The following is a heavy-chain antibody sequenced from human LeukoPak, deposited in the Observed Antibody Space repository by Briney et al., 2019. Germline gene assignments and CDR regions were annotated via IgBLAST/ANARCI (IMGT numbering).Heavy chain of an antibody. CDR2: ISYDGSNK. J-gene: IGHJ4*02. CDR3: ASGEGANLGY. CDR1: GFTFSSYA. V-gene: IGHV3-30*04. D-gene: IGHD3-10*01. Sequence: GGSLRLSCAASGFTFSSYAMHWVRQAPGKGLEWVAVISYDGSNKYYADSVKGRFTISRDNSKNTLYLQMNSLRAEDTAVYYSASGEGANLGYWGQGTLVTVSS.